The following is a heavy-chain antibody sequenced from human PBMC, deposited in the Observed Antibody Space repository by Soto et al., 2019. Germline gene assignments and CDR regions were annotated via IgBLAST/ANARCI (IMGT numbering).Heavy chain of an antibody. D-gene: IGHD4-17*01. CDR2: ISGNGPNT. J-gene: IGHJ3*02. CDR3: ARGYGGNSAAFDI. CDR1: GFTFSNYP. Sequence: GGSLRLSCAASGFTFSNYPMSWVRQAPGKGLEWVAAISGNGPNTYYADSVKGRFTISRDNSKNTLYLQMNSLRAEDTAVYYCARGYGGNSAAFDIWGQGTMVTVSS. V-gene: IGHV3-23*01.